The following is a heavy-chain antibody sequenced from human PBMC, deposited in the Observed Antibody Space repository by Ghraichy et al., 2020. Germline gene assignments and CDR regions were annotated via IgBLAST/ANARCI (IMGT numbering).Heavy chain of an antibody. CDR1: GGSISDYS. CDR3: ARNMSRFGGPTHAFDI. V-gene: IGHV4-59*01. Sequence: SETLSLTCTVSGGSISDYSWSWIRQPPGKGLEWIGYFYHSRSIYYNPSLKSRVTRSVATSKNQFSLKLPSVTAADKAVYYCARNMSRFGGPTHAFDIWGQGTMVTVSS. J-gene: IGHJ3*02. D-gene: IGHD3-10*01. CDR2: FYHSRSI.